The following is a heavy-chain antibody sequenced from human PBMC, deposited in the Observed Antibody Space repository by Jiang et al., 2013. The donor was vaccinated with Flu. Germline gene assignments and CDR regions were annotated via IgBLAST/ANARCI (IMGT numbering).Heavy chain of an antibody. CDR3: ARAYSYYYDSSGYGDAFDI. D-gene: IGHD3-22*01. V-gene: IGHV1-2*02. J-gene: IGHJ3*02. CDR1: GYTFTGYY. Sequence: VQLVESGAEVKKPGASVKVSCKASGYTFTGYYMHWVRQAPGQGLEWMGWINPNSGGTNYAQKFQGRVTMTRDTSISTAYMELSRLRSDDTAVYYCARAYSYYYDSSGYGDAFDIWGQGTMVTVSS. CDR2: INPNSGGT.